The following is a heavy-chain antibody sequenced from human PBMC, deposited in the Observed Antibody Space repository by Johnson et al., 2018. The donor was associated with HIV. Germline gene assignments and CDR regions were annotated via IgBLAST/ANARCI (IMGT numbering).Heavy chain of an antibody. J-gene: IGHJ3*02. D-gene: IGHD6-19*01. CDR1: GFTFSSYW. CDR2: IKQDGSEK. V-gene: IGHV3-7*02. CDR3: AKVIAVAGTGAFDI. Sequence: AQLVESGGGLVQPGGSLRLSCAASGFTFSSYWMSWVRQAPGKGLEWVANIKQDGSEKYYVDSVKGRFTISRDNAKNSLYLQMNSLRAEDTAVYYCAKVIAVAGTGAFDIWGQGTMVTVSS.